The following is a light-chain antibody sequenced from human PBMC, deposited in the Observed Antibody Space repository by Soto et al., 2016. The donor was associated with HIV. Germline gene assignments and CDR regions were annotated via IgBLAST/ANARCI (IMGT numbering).Light chain of an antibody. Sequence: SYELPQPPSVSVAPGKTATITCGGNNIGSKSVHWYQQKPGQAPVLVVYDDSDRRSGIPERFSGSNSGNTATLTISRVEAGDEADYFCQVWDRSRDHPNWVFGGGTKLTIL. CDR1: NIGSKS. CDR3: QVWDRSRDHPNWV. V-gene: IGLV3-21*03. J-gene: IGLJ3*02. CDR2: DDS.